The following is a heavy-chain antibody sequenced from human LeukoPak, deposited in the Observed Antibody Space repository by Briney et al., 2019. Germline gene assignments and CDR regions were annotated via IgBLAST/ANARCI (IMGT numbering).Heavy chain of an antibody. CDR2: ISGRGGST. V-gene: IGHV3-23*01. J-gene: IGHJ5*02. Sequence: PGGSLRLSRAASGFTFSSYAMGWVRQAPGKGLEWVSDISGRGGSTYYADSVKGRFTISRDNSKNTLYLQINSLRAEDAAVYYCAKAAACWELPNGWFDPWGQGTLVTVSS. CDR3: AKAAACWELPNGWFDP. CDR1: GFTFSSYA. D-gene: IGHD1-26*01.